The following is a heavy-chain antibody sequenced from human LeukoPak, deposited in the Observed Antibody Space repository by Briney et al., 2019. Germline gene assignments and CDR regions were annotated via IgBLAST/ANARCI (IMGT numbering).Heavy chain of an antibody. CDR3: AREMYDSAGYRVSYFDY. D-gene: IGHD3-22*01. CDR1: GGSISSTIYY. V-gene: IGHV4-39*07. Sequence: SGTLSLTCSVSGGSISSTIYYWGWIRQPPGKGLEWIASMYYSGSNFYNPSLKSRVTGSVDTSKNQFSLRLSSVTAADTAVYYCAREMYDSAGYRVSYFDYWGQGILVTVSS. J-gene: IGHJ4*02. CDR2: MYYSGSN.